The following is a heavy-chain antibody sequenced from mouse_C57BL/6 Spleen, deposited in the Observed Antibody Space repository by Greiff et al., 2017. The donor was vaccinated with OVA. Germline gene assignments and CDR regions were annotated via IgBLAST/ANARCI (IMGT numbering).Heavy chain of an antibody. CDR3: ANYGNGGAMDY. J-gene: IGHJ4*01. V-gene: IGHV1-52*01. CDR1: GYTFTSYW. Sequence: VQLQQPGAELVRPGSSVKLSCKASGYTFTSYWMHWVKQRPIQGLEWIGNIDPSDSETHYNQKFKDKATLTVDKSSSTAYMQLSSLTSEDSAVYYCANYGNGGAMDYWGQGTSVTVSS. CDR2: IDPSDSET. D-gene: IGHD2-1*01.